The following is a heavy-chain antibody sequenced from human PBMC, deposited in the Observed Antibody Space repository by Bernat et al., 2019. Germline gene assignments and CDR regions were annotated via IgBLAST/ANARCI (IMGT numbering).Heavy chain of an antibody. CDR3: TPEGYMYGYHSMHY. J-gene: IGHJ4*02. Sequence: EVQLVESGGGLVKPGGSLRLSCAASGFTFSTAWMTWVRQAPGEGLEWVGRVKSKTDGGTSDYAAPVKGRLTSSRDDSKNTLYLKMNGLKTEDTAVYYCTPEGYMYGYHSMHYWGQGALVTVSS. CDR1: GFTFSTAW. D-gene: IGHD5-18*01. CDR2: VKSKTDGGTS. V-gene: IGHV3-15*01.